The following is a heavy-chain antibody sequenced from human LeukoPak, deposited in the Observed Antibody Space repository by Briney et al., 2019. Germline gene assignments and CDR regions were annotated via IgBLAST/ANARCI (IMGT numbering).Heavy chain of an antibody. CDR1: GGTFSSYA. Sequence: AASVTVSCKASGGTFSSYAISWVRQAPGQGLEWMGGIIPIFGTANYAQKFQGRVTITADESTSTAYMELSSLRSEDTAVYYCARTNIVVVPAADSYYYYGMDVWGQGTTVIVSS. J-gene: IGHJ6*02. CDR3: ARTNIVVVPAADSYYYYGMDV. D-gene: IGHD2-2*01. V-gene: IGHV1-69*13. CDR2: IIPIFGTA.